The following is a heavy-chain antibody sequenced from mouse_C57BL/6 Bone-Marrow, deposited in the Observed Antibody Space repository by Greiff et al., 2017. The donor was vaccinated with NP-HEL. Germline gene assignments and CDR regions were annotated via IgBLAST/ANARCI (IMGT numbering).Heavy chain of an antibody. D-gene: IGHD3-3*01. CDR3: ARNKGGTPFDY. J-gene: IGHJ2*01. V-gene: IGHV2-2*01. CDR2: IWSGGST. Sequence: VQLQQSGPGLVQPSQSLSITCTVSGFSLTSYGVHWVRQSPGKGLEWLGVIWSGGSTDYNAPFISRLSISKDNSKGQVFFKMNSLQADDTAIYYCARNKGGTPFDYWGKGTTLTVSS. CDR1: GFSLTSYG.